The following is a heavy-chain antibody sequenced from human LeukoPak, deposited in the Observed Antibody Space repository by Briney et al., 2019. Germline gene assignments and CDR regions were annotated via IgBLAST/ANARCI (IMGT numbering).Heavy chain of an antibody. CDR3: ARETATGNWYYFGY. V-gene: IGHV4-4*07. J-gene: IGHJ4*02. D-gene: IGHD1-1*01. CDR2: VYTSGST. Sequence: TSETLSLTCTVSGGSISSYYCSWIWHRAGKGLEWIGRVYTSGSTNSNPSLKSRVTMSGDTSKNQLSLKLSSVTAADTAVYYCARETATGNWYYFGYWGQGTLVTVSS. CDR1: GGSISSYY.